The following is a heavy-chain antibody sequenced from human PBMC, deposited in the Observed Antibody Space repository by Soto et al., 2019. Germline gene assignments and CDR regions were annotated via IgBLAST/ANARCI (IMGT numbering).Heavy chain of an antibody. J-gene: IGHJ6*02. CDR1: GGSISSGCYY. D-gene: IGHD3-16*01. CDR2: IYYSGST. Sequence: SETLSLTFTVSGGSISSGCYYWSWIRQHPWKVLEWIGYIYYSGSTYYNPSLKSRVTISVDTSKNQFSLKLSSVTAADTAVYYWARDRTYRVNGAGLYCGMKVWGQGTTVTDSS. V-gene: IGHV4-31*03. CDR3: ARDRTYRVNGAGLYCGMKV.